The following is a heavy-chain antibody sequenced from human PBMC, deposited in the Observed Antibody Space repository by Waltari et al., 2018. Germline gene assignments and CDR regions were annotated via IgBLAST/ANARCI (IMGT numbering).Heavy chain of an antibody. CDR3: ARDHTYGGDSPSFDY. CDR1: GGTFSNDG. CDR2: VVPILSLA. V-gene: IGHV1-69*04. Sequence: QVQLVQSGAEVQKPGSSVKVSCKPSGGTFSNDGISWVRQAPGQGLEWMGRVVPILSLANYAQKCQGRVTLTADESTTTAYMELTSLKSEDTAIYYCARDHTYGGDSPSFDYWGRGTLIIVSS. D-gene: IGHD2-21*02. J-gene: IGHJ4*02.